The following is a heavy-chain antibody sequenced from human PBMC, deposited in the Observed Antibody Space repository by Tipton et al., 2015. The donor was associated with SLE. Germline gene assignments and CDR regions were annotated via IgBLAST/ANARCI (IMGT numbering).Heavy chain of an antibody. J-gene: IGHJ4*02. Sequence: LRLSCTVSGGSISSSSYYWGWIRQPPGKGLEWIGSIYHSGSTFYNPSLKSRVTISVDTSKNQFSLKLSSVTAADTAVYYCARVMNKPRAFDIWGQGTLVTVSS. CDR1: GGSISSSSYY. D-gene: IGHD3-9*01. V-gene: IGHV4-39*07. CDR2: IYHSGST. CDR3: ARVMNKPRAFDI.